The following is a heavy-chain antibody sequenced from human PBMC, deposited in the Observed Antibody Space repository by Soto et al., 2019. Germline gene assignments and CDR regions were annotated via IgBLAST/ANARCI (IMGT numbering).Heavy chain of an antibody. D-gene: IGHD6-13*01. Sequence: QAQVVQSGAEVRKPGSSVKLSCKASEGTFNSYAIAWVRQAPGQGLEWMGGIIPYYNTLNYAQKFQDRVTIAADDPTNTAYMELSSLSSDDTAVYFCASGASRWYPYFFGSWAQGTLVSVSS. J-gene: IGHJ4*02. CDR2: IIPYYNTL. CDR3: ASGASRWYPYFFGS. CDR1: EGTFNSYA. V-gene: IGHV1-69*01.